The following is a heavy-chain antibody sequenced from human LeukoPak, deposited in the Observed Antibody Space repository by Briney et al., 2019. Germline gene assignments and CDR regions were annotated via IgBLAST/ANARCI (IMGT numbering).Heavy chain of an antibody. Sequence: GGSLRLSCAASGFVFSTYAMHWVRQAPGKGLEYVSAISSNGGTTYYANSVKGRFTVSRDNAKNSLYLQMNSLRAEDTALYYCAKAYYYDSSGYYYDYWAREPWSPSPQ. D-gene: IGHD3-22*01. CDR2: ISSNGGTT. CDR3: AKAYYYDSSGYYYDY. V-gene: IGHV3-64*01. J-gene: IGHJ4*02. CDR1: GFVFSTYA.